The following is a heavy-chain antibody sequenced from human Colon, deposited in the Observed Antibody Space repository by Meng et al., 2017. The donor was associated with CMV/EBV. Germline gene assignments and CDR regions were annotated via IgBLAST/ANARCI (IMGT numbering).Heavy chain of an antibody. CDR2: IYYSGNT. J-gene: IGHJ5*01. CDR3: VREGGSGFLEWLSTFDS. V-gene: IGHV4-39*07. CDR1: GGSISSSSHY. D-gene: IGHD3-3*01. Sequence: SETLSLTCTVSGGSISSSSHYWAWIRQPPGKGPEWIGSIYYSGNTFYNPSLGSRVTMSMDTSYNQFSLKVTSVTAADTAVYYCVREGGSGFLEWLSTFDSWGQGTLVTVSS.